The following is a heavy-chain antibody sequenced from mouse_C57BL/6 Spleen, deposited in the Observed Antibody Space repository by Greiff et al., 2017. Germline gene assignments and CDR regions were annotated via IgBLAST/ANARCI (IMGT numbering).Heavy chain of an antibody. J-gene: IGHJ4*01. V-gene: IGHV2-2*01. D-gene: IGHD2-4*01. CDR2: IWSGGST. Sequence: QVQLQQSGPGLVQPSQSLSITCTVSGFSLTSYGVHWVRQSPGKGLEWLGVIWSGGSTYYNAAFISRLSISKDNSKSQVFFKMNSLQADDTAIYYCARIDYDYYAMDYWGQGTSVTVSS. CDR3: ARIDYDYYAMDY. CDR1: GFSLTSYG.